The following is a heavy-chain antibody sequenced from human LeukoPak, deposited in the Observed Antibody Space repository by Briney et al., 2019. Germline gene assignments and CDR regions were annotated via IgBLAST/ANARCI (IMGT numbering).Heavy chain of an antibody. V-gene: IGHV1-69*05. J-gene: IGHJ4*02. D-gene: IGHD6-13*01. Sequence: ASVKVSCKASGGTFSSYAISWVRQAPGQGLEWMGGIIPIFGTANYAQKFQGRVTITTDESTSTTYMELSSLRSEDTAVYYCASAPAPGSGYMGSFDYWGQGTPVTVSS. CDR1: GGTFSSYA. CDR2: IIPIFGTA. CDR3: ASAPAPGSGYMGSFDY.